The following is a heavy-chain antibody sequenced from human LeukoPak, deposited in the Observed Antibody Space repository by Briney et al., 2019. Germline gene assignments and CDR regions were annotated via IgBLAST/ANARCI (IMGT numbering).Heavy chain of an antibody. CDR2: INAGNGNT. J-gene: IGHJ4*02. V-gene: IGHV1-3*03. CDR1: GYTFTSYT. Sequence: ASVKVSCKASGYTFTSYTIHWVRQAPGQRLEWMGWINAGNGNTKYSQEFQDRVTITRDTSTSTAYMELRSLRSEDTAVYYCARGEYCSSTSCCPDYWGQGTLVTVSS. CDR3: ARGEYCSSTSCCPDY. D-gene: IGHD2-2*01.